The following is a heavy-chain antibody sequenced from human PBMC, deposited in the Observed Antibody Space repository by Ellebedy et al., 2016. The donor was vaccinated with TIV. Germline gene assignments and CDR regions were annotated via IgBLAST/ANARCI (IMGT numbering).Heavy chain of an antibody. V-gene: IGHV3-48*04. CDR1: GITFSSYS. CDR3: ANGAYDI. CDR2: IDTSSTNI. J-gene: IGHJ3*02. D-gene: IGHD5-24*01. Sequence: PGGSLRLSCGVSGITFSSYSMTWVRQAPGKGLEWLAYIDTSSTNIHYADSVKGRFTISRDNAKISLYLQMNSLTAADTAVYYCANGAYDIWGQGTMVTVSS.